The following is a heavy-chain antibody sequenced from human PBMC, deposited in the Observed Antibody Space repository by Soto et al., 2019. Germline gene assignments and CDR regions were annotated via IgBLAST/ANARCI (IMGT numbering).Heavy chain of an antibody. CDR1: GFTFGDYA. CDR2: IRSKAYGGTT. V-gene: IGHV3-49*03. J-gene: IGHJ4*02. D-gene: IGHD2-15*01. CDR3: TSNFDIVVVVAATGLHY. Sequence: GGSLRLSCTASGFTFGDYAMSWFRQAPGKGLEWVGFIRSKAYGGTTEYAASVKGRFTISRDDSKSIAYLQMNSLKTEDTAVYYCTSNFDIVVVVAATGLHYWGQGTLVTVSS.